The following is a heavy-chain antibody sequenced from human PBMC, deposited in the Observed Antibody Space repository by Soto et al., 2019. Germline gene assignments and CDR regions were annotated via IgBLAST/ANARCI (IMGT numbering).Heavy chain of an antibody. V-gene: IGHV4-30-4*01. J-gene: IGHJ5*02. CDR3: ARVGVVSNYGGYSYPIGGFDP. CDR2: IYYSGST. Sequence: QVQLQESGPGLVKPSQTLSLTCTVSGGSISSGDYYWSWIRQPPGKGLEWIGYIYYSGSTYYNPSLKSRVTISVDTSKNPFSLKLSSVTAADTAVYYWARVGVVSNYGGYSYPIGGFDPWGQGTLVTVSS. CDR1: GGSISSGDYY. D-gene: IGHD5-18*01.